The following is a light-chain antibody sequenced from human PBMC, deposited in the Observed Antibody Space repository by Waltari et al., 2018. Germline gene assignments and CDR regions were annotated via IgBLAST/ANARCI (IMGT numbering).Light chain of an antibody. CDR1: NLGDRY. CDR2: QDN. CDR3: QAWDRTIGVV. V-gene: IGLV3-1*01. Sequence: SYEVTQPPSVSVSPGQTAKIPCSGYNLGDRYTCWYQQKAGQSPVLVIYQDNKRPSGIPERFSGSNSGNTATLTISATQALDEADYYCQAWDRTIGVVFGGGTKLTVL. J-gene: IGLJ2*01.